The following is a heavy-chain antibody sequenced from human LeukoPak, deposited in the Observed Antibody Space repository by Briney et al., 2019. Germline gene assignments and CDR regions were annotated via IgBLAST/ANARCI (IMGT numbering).Heavy chain of an antibody. CDR3: ARGSGPSGPFDY. CDR1: GFTFSSYW. V-gene: IGHV3-74*01. J-gene: IGHJ4*02. Sequence: GGSLRLSYAASGFTFSSYWMHWVRQAPGKGLVWVSRINSDGSSTSYADSVKGRFTISRGNAKNTLYLQMNSLRAEDTAVYYCARGSGPSGPFDYWGQGTLVTVSS. D-gene: IGHD6-19*01. CDR2: INSDGSST.